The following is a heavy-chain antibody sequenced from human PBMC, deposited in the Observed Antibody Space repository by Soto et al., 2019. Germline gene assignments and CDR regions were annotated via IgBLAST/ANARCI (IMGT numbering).Heavy chain of an antibody. V-gene: IGHV4-31*03. J-gene: IGHJ3*02. CDR3: AREWLRNAFDI. CDR2: IYYSGST. CDR1: GGSISSGGYY. Sequence: SETLSLTCTVSGGSISSGGYYWSWIRQHPGKGLEWIGYIYYSGSTYYNPSLKSRVTISVDTSKNQFSLKLSSVTAADTAVYYCAREWLRNAFDIWGQGTMVTVSS. D-gene: IGHD5-12*01.